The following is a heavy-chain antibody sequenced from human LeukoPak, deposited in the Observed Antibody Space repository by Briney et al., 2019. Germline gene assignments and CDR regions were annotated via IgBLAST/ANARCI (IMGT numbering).Heavy chain of an antibody. D-gene: IGHD2-15*01. V-gene: IGHV1-2*02. CDR2: INPNSGGT. J-gene: IGHJ6*02. Sequence: GAAVQVSCKASGYTFTGYYMHWVRQAPGQGLEWMGWINPNSGGTNYAQKFQGRVTMTRDTSISTAYMELSRLRSDDTAVYYCARGPPVVAATYYYYGMDVWGQGTTVTVS. CDR3: ARGPPVVAATYYYYGMDV. CDR1: GYTFTGYY.